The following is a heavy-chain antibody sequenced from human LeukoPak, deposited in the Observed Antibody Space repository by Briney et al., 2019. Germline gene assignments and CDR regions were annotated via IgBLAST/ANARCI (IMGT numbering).Heavy chain of an antibody. D-gene: IGHD3-22*01. CDR2: INTDGTST. CDR1: EFTFSSYW. J-gene: IGHJ4*02. V-gene: IGHV3-74*01. CDR3: SRGAKRGDGSGYRSFDY. Sequence: PGGSLRLSCAASEFTFSSYWMHWVRQAPGKGLVWVSRINTDGTSTTYADSVKGRFTISRDNAKNTVFLQMSSLRAEDTAVYYCSRGAKRGDGSGYRSFDYWGQGTLVSVST.